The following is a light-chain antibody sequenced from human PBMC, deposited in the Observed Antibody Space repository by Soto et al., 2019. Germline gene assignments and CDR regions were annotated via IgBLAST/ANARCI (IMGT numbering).Light chain of an antibody. CDR3: QQYNNDSPWT. CDR2: KAS. CDR1: QRIGSW. Sequence: DIQMTQSPSPLSASVGARVILSCRARQRIGSWLAWYQQKAGKGPKLQIYKASSLKSGVPSRFSGRGSGTEFTLTISSLQPDDFATYYCQQYNNDSPWTFGQGTKVEVK. V-gene: IGKV1-5*03. J-gene: IGKJ1*01.